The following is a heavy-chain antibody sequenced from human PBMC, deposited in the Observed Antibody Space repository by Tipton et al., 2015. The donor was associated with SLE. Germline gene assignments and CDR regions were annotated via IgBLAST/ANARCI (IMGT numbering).Heavy chain of an antibody. V-gene: IGHV4-34*01. D-gene: IGHD2/OR15-2a*01. CDR3: ATQGTTYYFDY. CDR1: GGSISSSSSYY. J-gene: IGHJ4*02. Sequence: TLSLTCAVYGGSISSSSSYYWAWIRQPPGKGVEWIGEINHRGSTNYNPSLKSRVTISVDTSKNQFSLKLRSVTAADTALYYCATQGTTYYFDYWGQGTLVTVSS. CDR2: INHRGST.